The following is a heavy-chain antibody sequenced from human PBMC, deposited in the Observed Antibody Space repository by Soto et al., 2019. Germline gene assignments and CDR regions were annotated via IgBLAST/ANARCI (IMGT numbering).Heavy chain of an antibody. J-gene: IGHJ6*03. CDR1: GYTFTSYD. Sequence: ASVKVSCKASGYTFTSYDINWVRQATGQGLEWMGWMNPNSGNTGYAQKFQGRVTMTRNTSISTAYMELSSLRSEDTAVYYCARVGGSSPYYYYYYMDVWGKGTTVTVSS. CDR2: MNPNSGNT. V-gene: IGHV1-8*01. CDR3: ARVGGSSPYYYYYYMDV. D-gene: IGHD1-26*01.